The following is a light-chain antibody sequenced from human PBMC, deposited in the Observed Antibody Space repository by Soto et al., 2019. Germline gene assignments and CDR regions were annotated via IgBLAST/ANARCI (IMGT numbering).Light chain of an antibody. CDR1: QSVLYSSNNKNY. V-gene: IGKV4-1*01. CDR2: WAS. CDR3: QQYYSTPIT. Sequence: IVMTQSPDSLAVSLGERATINCKSSQSVLYSSNNKNYLAWYQQKPGKPPKLLIYWASTRESGVPYRFSGSGSGTDFTLTISSLQAEDVAVYYCQQYYSTPITFGQGTRLEI. J-gene: IGKJ5*01.